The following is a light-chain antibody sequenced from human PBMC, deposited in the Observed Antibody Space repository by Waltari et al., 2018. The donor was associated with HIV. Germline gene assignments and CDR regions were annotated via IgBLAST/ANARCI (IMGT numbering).Light chain of an antibody. CDR3: QQLYSDPRT. CDR2: AAS. V-gene: IGKV1-9*01. Sequence: DIHLTQSPTFLSTSVGDRVTITCRASQGISTSLAWYQQKPGKAPKLLIYAASTLQSEIPSRFSGSGSGTEFTLTISSLQTEDFATYDCQQLYSDPRTFGHGTKVEIK. CDR1: QGISTS. J-gene: IGKJ1*01.